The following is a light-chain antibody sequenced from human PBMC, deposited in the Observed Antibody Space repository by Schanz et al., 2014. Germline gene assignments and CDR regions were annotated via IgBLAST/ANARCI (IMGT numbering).Light chain of an antibody. CDR2: GAY. V-gene: IGKV3-20*01. J-gene: IGKJ1*01. CDR3: QQYNNWPPWT. Sequence: EIVLTQSPATLSLSPGERATLSCRASQSVSSNYLAWHQQKPGQAPRLLFYGAYSRATGIPDRFSGSGSGTDFTLTISRLEPEDFAVYYCQQYNNWPPWTFGQGTKVEIK. CDR1: QSVSSNY.